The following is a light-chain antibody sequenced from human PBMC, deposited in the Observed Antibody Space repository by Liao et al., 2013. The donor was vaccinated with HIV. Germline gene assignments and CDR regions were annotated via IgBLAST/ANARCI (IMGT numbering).Light chain of an antibody. CDR1: NIADKS. J-gene: IGLJ2*01. CDR3: QAWDSSTAV. Sequence: SYVLTQPPSVSVAPGQTATITCGGTNIADKSVHWYQQKPGQAPVLLIYQDTKRPSGIPERFSGSNSGNTATLTISGTQAMDEADYYCQAWDSSTAVFGGGTKLTVL. V-gene: IGLV3-21*01. CDR2: QDT.